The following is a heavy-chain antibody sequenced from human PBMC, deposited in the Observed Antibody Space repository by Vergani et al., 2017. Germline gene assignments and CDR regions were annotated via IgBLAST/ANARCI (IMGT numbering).Heavy chain of an antibody. CDR1: GYTFTSYD. D-gene: IGHD5-18*01. Sequence: QVQLVQSGAEVKKPGASVKVSCKASGYTFTSYDINWVRQATGQGLEWMGWMNPNSGNTGYAQKFQGRVTMTRDTSTSTVYMELSSLRSEDTAVYYCARVPYSYGSSYYFDYWGQGTLVTVSS. J-gene: IGHJ4*02. V-gene: IGHV1-8*01. CDR3: ARVPYSYGSSYYFDY. CDR2: MNPNSGNT.